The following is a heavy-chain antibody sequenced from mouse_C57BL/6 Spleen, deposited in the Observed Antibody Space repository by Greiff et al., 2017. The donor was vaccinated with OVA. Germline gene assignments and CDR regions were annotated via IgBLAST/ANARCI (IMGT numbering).Heavy chain of an antibody. CDR1: GYAFSSSW. D-gene: IGHD2-4*01. V-gene: IGHV1-82*01. J-gene: IGHJ1*03. CDR3: ARRFYYEYWYFDV. CDR2: IYPGDGDT. Sequence: VQLQESGPELVQPGASVKISCKASGYAFSSSWMNWVKQRPGKGLEWIGRIYPGDGDTNYNGKFKGKATLTADKSSSTAYMQLSSLTSEDSAVYFCARRFYYEYWYFDVWGTGTTVTVSS.